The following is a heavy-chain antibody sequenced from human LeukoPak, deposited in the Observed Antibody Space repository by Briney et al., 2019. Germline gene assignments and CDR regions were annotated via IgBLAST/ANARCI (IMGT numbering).Heavy chain of an antibody. Sequence: GGSLRLSCEASGFTFDDYSMHWVRQAPGKGLEWVSLISWDGGSIHYADSVKGRSTISRDNSKKSLYLQMNSLRTEDTALYYCAKSLVSSGYRLDYWGQGTLVTVSS. J-gene: IGHJ4*02. V-gene: IGHV3-43*01. D-gene: IGHD3-22*01. CDR1: GFTFDDYS. CDR2: ISWDGGSI. CDR3: AKSLVSSGYRLDY.